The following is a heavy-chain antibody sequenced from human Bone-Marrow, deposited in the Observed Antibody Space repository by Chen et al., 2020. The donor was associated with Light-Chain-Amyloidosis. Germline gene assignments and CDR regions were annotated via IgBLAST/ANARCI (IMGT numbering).Heavy chain of an antibody. D-gene: IGHD3-16*01. CDR3: AKSRQFYDEECFDP. V-gene: IGHV3-23*01. J-gene: IGHJ5*02. Sequence: QLLESGGGLAHPGGSLRRSCAASGFTFGNSALAWVRQAPGKGVAWVSGIRGDGGSTYYADSVRGRFSIARDNSKNMLCLQMNDLGVEDTAVYYCAKSRQFYDEECFDPWGQGTLVTVAS. CDR1: GFTFGNSA. CDR2: IRGDGGST.